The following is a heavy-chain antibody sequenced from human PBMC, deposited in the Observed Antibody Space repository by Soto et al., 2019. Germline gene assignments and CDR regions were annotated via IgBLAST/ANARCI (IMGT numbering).Heavy chain of an antibody. J-gene: IGHJ3*02. CDR3: AREGYCSSTCCYGGSAFDI. CDR1: GFTFSSYG. CDR2: IWYDGSNK. D-gene: IGHD2-2*01. V-gene: IGHV3-33*01. Sequence: QVQLVESGGGVVQPRRSLRLSCAASGFTFSSYGMHWVRQAPGKGLEWVAVIWYDGSNKYYADSVKGRFTISRDNSKNTLYLQMNSLRAEDTAVYYCAREGYCSSTCCYGGSAFDIWGQGTMVTVSS.